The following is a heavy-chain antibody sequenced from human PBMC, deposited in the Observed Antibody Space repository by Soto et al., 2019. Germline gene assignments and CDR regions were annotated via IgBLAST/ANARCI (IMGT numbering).Heavy chain of an antibody. CDR1: GFTFSSYW. CDR3: ASLASSSAFES. Sequence: EVQLVESGGGLVQPGGSLRLSCAASGFTFSSYWMHWVRQAPGKGLVCVSRINSDGSSTSDADSVKGRFTISRDNAKKTLYLQMNSLRAEDTAVDYCASLASSSAFESWGKGTMVTVSS. CDR2: INSDGSST. V-gene: IGHV3-74*01. J-gene: IGHJ3*02. D-gene: IGHD2-2*01.